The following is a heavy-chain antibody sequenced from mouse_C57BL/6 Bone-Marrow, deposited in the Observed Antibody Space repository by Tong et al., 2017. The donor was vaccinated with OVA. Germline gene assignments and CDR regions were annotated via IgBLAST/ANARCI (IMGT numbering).Heavy chain of an antibody. CDR3: AKPYYYGSRGYFDV. Sequence: VQLQESGPGLVAPSQSLSITCTVSGFSLTSYAISWVRQPPGKGLEWLGVIWTGGGTNYNSALMSRLSISKDNSKSQVFLKMNSLQTDDTAMYYCAKPYYYGSRGYFDVWGTGTTVTVSS. V-gene: IGHV2-9-1*01. D-gene: IGHD1-1*01. CDR2: IWTGGGT. J-gene: IGHJ1*03. CDR1: GFSLTSYA.